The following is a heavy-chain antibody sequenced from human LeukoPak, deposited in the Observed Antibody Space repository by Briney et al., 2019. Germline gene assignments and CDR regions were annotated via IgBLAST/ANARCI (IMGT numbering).Heavy chain of an antibody. D-gene: IGHD3-22*01. Sequence: GGSLRLSCAASGFTFSSYWMHWVRQAPGKGLVWVSRINSDGSSTSYADSVKGRFTISRDNAKNTLYLQMNSLRAEDTAVYYCAVLYYYDSSGYSEGQNYWGQGTLVTVSS. V-gene: IGHV3-74*01. J-gene: IGHJ4*02. CDR3: AVLYYYDSSGYSEGQNY. CDR1: GFTFSSYW. CDR2: INSDGSST.